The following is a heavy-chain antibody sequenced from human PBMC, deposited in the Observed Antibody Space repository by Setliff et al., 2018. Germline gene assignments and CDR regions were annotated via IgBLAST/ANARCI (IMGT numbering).Heavy chain of an antibody. J-gene: IGHJ4*02. Sequence: SETLSLTCTVSDGSLYSGNYYWTWIRQPAGKAPEWIGHIHGTEGTHYNPSLESRVTISRDKSPNQFSLMLRSVTAADTALYYCARGYYNGRGYYYLPCSFDSWGRGIVVTVSS. CDR3: ARGYYNGRGYYYLPCSFDS. V-gene: IGHV4-61*09. D-gene: IGHD3-10*01. CDR2: IHGTEGT. CDR1: DGSLYSGNYY.